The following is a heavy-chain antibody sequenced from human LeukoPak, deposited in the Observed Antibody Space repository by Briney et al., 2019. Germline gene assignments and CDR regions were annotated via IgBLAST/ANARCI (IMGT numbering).Heavy chain of an antibody. D-gene: IGHD4-11*01. Sequence: GASVKVSCKASGGTFRNYAINWVRQAPGQGLERMGRIIPMFGTANYAQKFQGRVTITADKSTSTAYMELSSLKSEDTAVYYCAREGSKNYYYYYYMDVWGKGTTVTVSS. J-gene: IGHJ6*03. CDR2: IIPMFGTA. CDR1: GGTFRNYA. CDR3: AREGSKNYYYYYYMDV. V-gene: IGHV1-69*06.